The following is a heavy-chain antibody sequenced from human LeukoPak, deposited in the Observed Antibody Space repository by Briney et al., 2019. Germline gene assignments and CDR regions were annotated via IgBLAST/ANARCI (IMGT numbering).Heavy chain of an antibody. D-gene: IGHD5/OR15-5a*01. J-gene: IGHJ4*02. V-gene: IGHV3-23*01. CDR2: ISGSGGST. CDR1: GFTFSSYA. Sequence: PGGSLRLSCAASGFTFSSYAMSGVRQAPGKGLEWVSAISGSGGSTYYADSVKGRFTISRDNSKNTLFLQMDSLRAEDTAVYYCARDRSTTHFDYWGQGTLVTVSS. CDR3: ARDRSTTHFDY.